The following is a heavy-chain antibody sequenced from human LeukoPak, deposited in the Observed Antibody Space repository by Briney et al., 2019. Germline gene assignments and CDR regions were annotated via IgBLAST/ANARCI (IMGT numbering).Heavy chain of an antibody. J-gene: IGHJ4*02. Sequence: ASVKVSCKASGGTFSSYAISWVRQAPGQGLEWMGGIIPIFGTANYAQKFQGRVTITADESTSTAYMELSSLRSEDTAVYYCALPNYYDSSGPFDYWGQGTLVTVSS. CDR3: ALPNYYDSSGPFDY. CDR2: IIPIFGTA. V-gene: IGHV1-69*13. D-gene: IGHD3-22*01. CDR1: GGTFSSYA.